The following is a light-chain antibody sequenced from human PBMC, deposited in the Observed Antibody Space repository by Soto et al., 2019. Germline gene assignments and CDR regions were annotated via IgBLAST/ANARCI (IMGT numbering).Light chain of an antibody. Sequence: EIVLTQSPGTLSLSPGERATLSCRASQSVSSSYLAWYQQKPGQAPRLLIYGASSRATGIPDRFSGSGSGTDLTLTISRLEPEDFAVYYCQQYDSSPLTFGGGTKVEFK. CDR1: QSVSSSY. CDR2: GAS. CDR3: QQYDSSPLT. V-gene: IGKV3-20*01. J-gene: IGKJ4*01.